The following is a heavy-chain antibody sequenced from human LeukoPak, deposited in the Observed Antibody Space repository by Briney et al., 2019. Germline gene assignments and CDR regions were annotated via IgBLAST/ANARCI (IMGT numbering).Heavy chain of an antibody. CDR1: GFTFSTYA. V-gene: IGHV3-23*01. D-gene: IGHD3-3*01. J-gene: IGHJ3*02. CDR2: ISGSGGST. Sequence: GGSLRLSCAASGFTFSTYAMTWVRQAPGRGPEWVSTISGSGGSTYYADSVKGRHTISRNNSKNTLYLQMNSLRAEDTAVYYCAKNRLGRYYDFWSGYDDAFEIWGQGTMVIVSP. CDR3: AKNRLGRYYDFWSGYDDAFEI.